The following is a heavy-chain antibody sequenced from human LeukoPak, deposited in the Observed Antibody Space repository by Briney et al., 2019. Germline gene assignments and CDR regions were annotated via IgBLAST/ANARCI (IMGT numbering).Heavy chain of an antibody. CDR1: GFTFSSYE. CDR2: ISSSGSTI. Sequence: GGSLRLSCAASGFTFSSYEMNWVRQAPGKGLEWFSYISSSGSTIYYADSVKGRFTISRGNAKNSLYLQMNSLRAEDTAVYYCARENYDSSGSFDYWGQGTLVTVSS. CDR3: ARENYDSSGSFDY. J-gene: IGHJ4*02. D-gene: IGHD3-22*01. V-gene: IGHV3-48*03.